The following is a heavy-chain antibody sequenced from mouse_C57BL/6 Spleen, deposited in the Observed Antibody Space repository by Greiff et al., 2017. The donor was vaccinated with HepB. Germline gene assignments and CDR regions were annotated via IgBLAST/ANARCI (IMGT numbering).Heavy chain of an antibody. CDR3: ARGYYGSSYGPVAY. V-gene: IGHV1-66*01. CDR1: GYSFTSYY. CDR2: IYPGSGNT. J-gene: IGHJ3*01. Sequence: VKLQQSGPELVKPGASVKISCKASGYSFTSYYIHWVKQRPGQGLEWIGWIYPGSGNTKYNEKFKGKATLTADTSSSTAYMQLSSLTSEDSAVYYCARGYYGSSYGPVAYWGQGTLVTVSA. D-gene: IGHD1-1*01.